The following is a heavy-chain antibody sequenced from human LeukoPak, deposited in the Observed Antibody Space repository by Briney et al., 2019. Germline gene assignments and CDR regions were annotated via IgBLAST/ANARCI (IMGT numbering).Heavy chain of an antibody. J-gene: IGHJ4*02. CDR2: IYTSGST. D-gene: IGHD3-22*01. CDR1: GGSISSYY. CDR3: AREGYYYDSSGYDFDY. V-gene: IGHV4-4*07. Sequence: SETLSLTCTVSGGSISSYYWSWIRQPAGKGLEWIGRIYTSGSTNYNPSLKSRVTMSVDTSKNQFSLKLSSVTAADTAVYYCAREGYYYDSSGYDFDYWGQGTLVTVSS.